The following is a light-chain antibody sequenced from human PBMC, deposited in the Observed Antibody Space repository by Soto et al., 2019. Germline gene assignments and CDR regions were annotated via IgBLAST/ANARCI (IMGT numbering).Light chain of an antibody. J-gene: IGLJ2*01. CDR1: ISTIGSND. CDR3: GTWDSSLSDAVV. V-gene: IGLV1-51*02. Sequence: QSVLTQPPSVSAAPGQKVTISCSGSISTIGSNDVSWYQQFPGTAPKLLIYENDKRPSGIPDRFSGSKSGTSATLGITGLQTGDEADYYCGTWDSSLSDAVVFGGGTKVTVL. CDR2: END.